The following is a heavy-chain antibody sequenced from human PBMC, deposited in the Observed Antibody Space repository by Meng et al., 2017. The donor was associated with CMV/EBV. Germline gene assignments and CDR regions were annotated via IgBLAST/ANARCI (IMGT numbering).Heavy chain of an antibody. CDR1: GYNAADYY. D-gene: IGHD6-19*01. CDR2: INPNDDT. V-gene: IGHV1-2*02. Sequence: VRLGRSGAEVKKPGASVKVSCTASGYNAADYYIHWVRQAPGQWLEWMGWINPNDDTNYAQNFQGRVTMTRDMSIKTVYMELSRLTSDDTAVYYCARSSGWSRFDYWGLGTLVTVSS. CDR3: ARSSGWSRFDY. J-gene: IGHJ4*02.